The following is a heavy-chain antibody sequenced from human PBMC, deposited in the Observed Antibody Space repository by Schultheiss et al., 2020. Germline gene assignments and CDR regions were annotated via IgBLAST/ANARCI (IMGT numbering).Heavy chain of an antibody. J-gene: IGHJ4*02. CDR1: GFTFSGSA. V-gene: IGHV3-73*01. CDR2: IRSKANSYAT. D-gene: IGHD6-6*01. CDR3: ATRKTAARPFDY. Sequence: GGSLRLSCAASGFTFSGSAMHWVRQASGKGLEWVGRIRSKANSYATAYAASVKGRFTISRDDSKNTAYLQMNSLRAEDTAVYYCATRKTAARPFDYWGQGTLVTVSS.